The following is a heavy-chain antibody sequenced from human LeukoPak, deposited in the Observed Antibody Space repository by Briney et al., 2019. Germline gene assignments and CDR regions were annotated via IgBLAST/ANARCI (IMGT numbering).Heavy chain of an antibody. Sequence: SETLSLTCTVSGGSISTYYWNWIRQPPGKGPEWIGYIYYSGRTNYNPSLKSRVSISIDTSKNQFSLKLSSVTAADTAVYYCARGYSSSWYPNWFDPWGQGTLVTVSS. V-gene: IGHV4-59*08. J-gene: IGHJ5*02. CDR1: GGSISTYY. D-gene: IGHD6-13*01. CDR2: IYYSGRT. CDR3: ARGYSSSWYPNWFDP.